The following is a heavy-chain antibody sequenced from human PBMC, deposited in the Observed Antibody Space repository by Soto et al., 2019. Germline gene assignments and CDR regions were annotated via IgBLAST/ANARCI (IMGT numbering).Heavy chain of an antibody. Sequence: QVRLVESGGGVVQPGRSLRLSCAASGFTFSNYAMHWVRQAPGKGLEWVAVVSYFGSHKYYADSLKGRFTISRDNSKNTVYLKMNSLRPEDTAVYYRARDLPITGTTGFDYWGQGTLVTISS. D-gene: IGHD1-7*01. CDR2: VSYFGSHK. J-gene: IGHJ4*02. V-gene: IGHV3-30-3*01. CDR1: GFTFSNYA. CDR3: ARDLPITGTTGFDY.